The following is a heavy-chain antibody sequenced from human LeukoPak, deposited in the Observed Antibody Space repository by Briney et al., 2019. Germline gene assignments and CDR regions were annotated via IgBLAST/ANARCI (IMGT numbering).Heavy chain of an antibody. D-gene: IGHD2-2*01. Sequence: ASVKVSCKASGYTFTSYYMHWVRQAPGQGLEWMGWINPNSGDANFAQKSQGKVTLAMDTSISTPYMELSRLRSDDTAVYYCARGSSPRDWFDAWGQGTLVTVSS. CDR2: INPNSGDA. V-gene: IGHV1-2*02. CDR1: GYTFTSYY. CDR3: ARGSSPRDWFDA. J-gene: IGHJ5*02.